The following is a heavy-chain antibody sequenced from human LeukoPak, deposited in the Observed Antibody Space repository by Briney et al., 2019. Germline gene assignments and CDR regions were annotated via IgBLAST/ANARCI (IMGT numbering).Heavy chain of an antibody. CDR2: IIPILGIA. Sequence: VASVKVSCKASGGTFSSYAISWVRQAPGQGLEWMGRIIPILGIANYAQKFQGRVTITADKSTSTAYMELSSLRSEDTAVYYCARDKTEWLQAGPYKYYYYYGMDVWGQGTTVTVSS. J-gene: IGHJ6*02. D-gene: IGHD3-3*01. V-gene: IGHV1-69*04. CDR3: ARDKTEWLQAGPYKYYYYYGMDV. CDR1: GGTFSSYA.